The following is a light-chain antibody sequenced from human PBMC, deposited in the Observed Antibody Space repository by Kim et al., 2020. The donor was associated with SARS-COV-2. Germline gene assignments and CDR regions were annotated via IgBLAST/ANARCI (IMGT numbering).Light chain of an antibody. CDR1: SRDVGGYNY. J-gene: IGLJ3*02. CDR3: GSYTSSSTLV. CDR2: DVS. Sequence: GQSITISCTGTSRDVGGYNYVSWYQQHPGKAPKVVIYDVSKRPSGVSNRFSGSKSGNTASLTISGLQAEDEADYYCGSYTSSSTLVFGGGTKLTVL. V-gene: IGLV2-14*04.